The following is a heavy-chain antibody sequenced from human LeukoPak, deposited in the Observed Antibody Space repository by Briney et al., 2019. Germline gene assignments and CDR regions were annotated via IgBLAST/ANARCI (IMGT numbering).Heavy chain of an antibody. CDR1: GGSISISTYY. V-gene: IGHV4-39*01. D-gene: IGHD3-22*01. CDR3: ARTCHYETSVYPESVFDM. J-gene: IGHJ3*02. Sequence: SETLSLTCTVSGGSISISTYYWGWIRQPPGKGLEWIGNIYYSENPYYIPSLKSRVTISVDTPKNQFSLNLTSVTAADTAVYYCARTCHYETSVYPESVFDMWGQGTMVIVTS. CDR2: IYYSENP.